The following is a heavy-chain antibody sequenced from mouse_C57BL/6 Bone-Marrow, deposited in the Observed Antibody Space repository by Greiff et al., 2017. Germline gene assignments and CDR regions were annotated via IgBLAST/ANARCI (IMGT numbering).Heavy chain of an antibody. D-gene: IGHD1-1*01. V-gene: IGHV1-82*01. CDR2: IYPGDGDT. CDR3: ARRAYGYYAMDY. CDR1: GYAFSSSW. Sequence: VQLQQSGPELVKPGASVKISCKASGYAFSSSWMNWVKQRPGKGLEWIGRIYPGDGDTNYNGKFKGKATLTADKSSSTAYMQLSSLTSEDSAVYFCARRAYGYYAMDYWGQGTSVTVSS. J-gene: IGHJ4*01.